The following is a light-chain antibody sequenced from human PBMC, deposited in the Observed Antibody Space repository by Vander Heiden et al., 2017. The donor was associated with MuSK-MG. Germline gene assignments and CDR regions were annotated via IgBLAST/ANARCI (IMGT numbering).Light chain of an antibody. Sequence: QSVLTQPPSVSGAPGQRVTISCTGSSSNIGAGADVNWYQQLPGTAPNLLIYVNKNRPSGVPDRFSGSKSGTSASLAITGLQAEDEADYYCQSHDSSRSGWVFGTGTKLTVL. CDR1: SSNIGAGAD. V-gene: IGLV1-40*01. CDR3: QSHDSSRSGWV. CDR2: VNK. J-gene: IGLJ3*02.